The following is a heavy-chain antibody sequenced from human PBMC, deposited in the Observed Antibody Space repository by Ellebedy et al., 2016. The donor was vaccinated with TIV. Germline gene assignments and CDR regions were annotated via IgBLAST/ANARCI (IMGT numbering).Heavy chain of an antibody. J-gene: IGHJ6*02. V-gene: IGHV3-30-3*01. Sequence: GESLKISCAASGFTLSSYAMHWVRQAPGKALEWVAVISSDGSNKYYADSAKGRFTISRDNSKNTLYLQMNSLRPEDTAVCYCARAGCSGGSCYYYYGIDVWGQGTTVTVSS. CDR3: ARAGCSGGSCYYYYGIDV. CDR2: ISSDGSNK. D-gene: IGHD2-15*01. CDR1: GFTLSSYA.